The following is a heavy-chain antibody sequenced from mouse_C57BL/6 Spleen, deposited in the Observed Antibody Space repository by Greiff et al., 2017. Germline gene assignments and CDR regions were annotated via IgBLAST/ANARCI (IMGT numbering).Heavy chain of an antibody. CDR1: GYTFTSSG. J-gene: IGHJ2*01. CDR2: IYPRSGNT. Sequence: QVQLQQSGAELARPGASVKLSCKASGYTFTSSGISWVKQRTGQGLEWIGEIYPRSGNTYYNEKFKGKATLTADKSSSTAYMELRSLTSEDSAVYFCARFRDSLDDWGQGTTLTVSS. V-gene: IGHV1-81*01. CDR3: ARFRDSLDD. D-gene: IGHD2-12*01.